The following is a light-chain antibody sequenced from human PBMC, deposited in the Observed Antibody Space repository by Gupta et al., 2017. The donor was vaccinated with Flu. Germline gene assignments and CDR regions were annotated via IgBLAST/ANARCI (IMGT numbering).Light chain of an antibody. CDR1: NSNIVVNF. CDR2: RNN. CDR3: ATWDDRLSVWV. Sequence: QSVLTQPPSASGTPGQTVTISCSGSNSNIVVNFVYWYRQFPGTAPELLIYRNNQRPSGVPDRFAGSKSGTSASLAIIGLRSEDEADFYCATWDDRLSVWVFGGGTKLTVL. V-gene: IGLV1-47*01. J-gene: IGLJ3*02.